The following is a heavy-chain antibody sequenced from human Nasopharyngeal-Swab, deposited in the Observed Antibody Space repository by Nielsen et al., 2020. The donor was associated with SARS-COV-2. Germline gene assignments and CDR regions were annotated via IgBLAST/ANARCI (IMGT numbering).Heavy chain of an antibody. Sequence: ASVTVSCQASGYTFTDYGISWVRQAPGQGLEWMGWLSAYNGNTNYAQRVQGRVTMTTDTSTSTAYMELRSLRSDDTAVYYCARERRGGYHDAFDIWGQGTMVTVSS. CDR2: LSAYNGNT. CDR1: GYTFTDYG. CDR3: ARERRGGYHDAFDI. J-gene: IGHJ3*02. V-gene: IGHV1-18*01. D-gene: IGHD2-15*01.